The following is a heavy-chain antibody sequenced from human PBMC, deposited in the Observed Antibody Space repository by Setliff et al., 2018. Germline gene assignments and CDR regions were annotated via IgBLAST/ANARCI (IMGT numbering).Heavy chain of an antibody. D-gene: IGHD2-15*01. Sequence: GASVKVSCKASGDSFSNYAISWVQQAPGQGLEWMGGLIPMFGTPGYAQKFQDRVTITTDESTSTAYMELNSLTSEDTAVYYCARSPALLGIVYLDPWGQGTRVTVSS. V-gene: IGHV1-69*05. CDR3: ARSPALLGIVYLDP. CDR1: GDSFSNYA. J-gene: IGHJ5*02. CDR2: LIPMFGTP.